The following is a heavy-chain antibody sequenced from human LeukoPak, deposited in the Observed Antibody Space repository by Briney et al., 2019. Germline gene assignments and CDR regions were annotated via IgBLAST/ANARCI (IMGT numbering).Heavy chain of an antibody. D-gene: IGHD5-12*01. J-gene: IGHJ5*02. CDR2: IYYSGST. V-gene: IGHV4-39*07. CDR1: GGSISSSSYY. CDR3: ARGGLVATILLRILLKNQNWFDP. Sequence: PSETLSLTCTVSGGSISSSSYYWGWIRQPPGKGLEWIGSIYYSGSTYYNPSLKSRVTISVDTSKNQFSLKLSSVTAADTAVYYCARGGLVATILLRILLKNQNWFDPWGQGTLVTVSS.